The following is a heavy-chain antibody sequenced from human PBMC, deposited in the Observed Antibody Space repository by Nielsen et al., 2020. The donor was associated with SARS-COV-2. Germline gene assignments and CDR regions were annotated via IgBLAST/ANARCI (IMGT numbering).Heavy chain of an antibody. D-gene: IGHD1-26*01. CDR3: ARETLDHTSSFIDH. CDR2: ISYDGSNE. CDR1: GFSFSNFP. V-gene: IGHV3-30*04. Sequence: GESLKISCAASGFSFSNFPMHWVRQAPGKGLEWLAIISYDGSNEHYADSVKGRFTVSRDNSKGSMHLQLNSLKVEDTAVYFCARETLDHTSSFIDHWGQGTLVTVSS. J-gene: IGHJ5*02.